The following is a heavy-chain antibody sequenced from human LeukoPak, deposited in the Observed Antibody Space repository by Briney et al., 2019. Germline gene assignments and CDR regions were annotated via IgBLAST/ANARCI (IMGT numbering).Heavy chain of an antibody. CDR1: GGTFISYA. J-gene: IGHJ6*03. V-gene: IGHV1-69*06. Sequence: SVKVSCKASGGTFISYAISWVRQAPGQGLEWMGGIIPIFGTANYAQKFQGRVTITADKSTSTAYMELSSLRSEDTAVYYCASVIAARPWYYYYYMDVWGKGTTVTVSS. CDR2: IIPIFGTA. D-gene: IGHD6-6*01. CDR3: ASVIAARPWYYYYYMDV.